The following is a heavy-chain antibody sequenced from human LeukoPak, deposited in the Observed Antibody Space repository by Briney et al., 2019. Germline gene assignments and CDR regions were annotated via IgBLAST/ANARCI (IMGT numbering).Heavy chain of an antibody. CDR1: GFTFSTFG. J-gene: IGHJ4*02. CDR3: ANGGSMAHEKIHN. CDR2: ISDTGGYT. V-gene: IGHV3-23*01. D-gene: IGHD2/OR15-2a*01. Sequence: GGSLRLSCVASGFTFSTFGMSWVRQAPGKRLEWVSSISDTGGYTYYADSMKGRFTISRDNSKNTLYLQMNSLRAGDTAVYHCANGGSMAHEKIHNWGQGTLVTVSS.